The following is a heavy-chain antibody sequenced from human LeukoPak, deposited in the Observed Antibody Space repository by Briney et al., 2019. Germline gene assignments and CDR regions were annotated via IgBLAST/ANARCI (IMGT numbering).Heavy chain of an antibody. Sequence: SETLSLTCTVSGGSISGTDLYWGWIRQLPGKGLEWIGNIHSTGNSFCNPSLKSRVTISIDTSKNQFSLKLSSVTAADTAVYYCARHNSPWAHDRTSPWGQGTLVTVSS. J-gene: IGHJ5*02. CDR2: IHSTGNS. D-gene: IGHD4-23*01. CDR3: ARHNSPWAHDRTSP. CDR1: GGSISGTDLY. V-gene: IGHV4-39*01.